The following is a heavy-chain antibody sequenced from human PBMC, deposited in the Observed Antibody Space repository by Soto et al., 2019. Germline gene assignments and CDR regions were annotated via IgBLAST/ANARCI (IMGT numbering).Heavy chain of an antibody. Sequence: QVQLQESGPGLVKPSQTLSLTCTVSGGSISSGGYYWSWIRQHPGKGLEWIGYIYYSGSTYSNPSLMSRLTIAVDTSKHQFSLKLSSVTAADTAVYYCARDPATADLHLDVWGKGTTVTVSS. D-gene: IGHD6-13*01. V-gene: IGHV4-31*03. CDR2: IYYSGST. CDR3: ARDPATADLHLDV. CDR1: GGSISSGGYY. J-gene: IGHJ6*04.